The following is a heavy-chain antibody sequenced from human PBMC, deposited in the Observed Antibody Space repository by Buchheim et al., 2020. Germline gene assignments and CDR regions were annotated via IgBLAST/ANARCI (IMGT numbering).Heavy chain of an antibody. V-gene: IGHV3-33*01. Sequence: QVQLVESGGGVVQPGRSLRLSCAASGFTFSSYGMHWVRQAPGKGLEWVAVIWYDGSNKYYADSVKGRFTISRDNAKNTLYLQMNSLRAEDTAVYYCARGGLVPTWYFDLWGRGTL. D-gene: IGHD3-10*01. J-gene: IGHJ2*01. CDR2: IWYDGSNK. CDR3: ARGGLVPTWYFDL. CDR1: GFTFSSYG.